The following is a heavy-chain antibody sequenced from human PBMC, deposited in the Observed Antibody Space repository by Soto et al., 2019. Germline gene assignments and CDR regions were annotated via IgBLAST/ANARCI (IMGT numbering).Heavy chain of an antibody. CDR2: ISSSGSTI. CDR1: GFTFSSYE. J-gene: IGHJ6*02. V-gene: IGHV3-48*03. CDR3: ARSRAVARTIYYGADV. Sequence: QSWGSLRLSCAASGFTFSSYEMNWVRQAPGKGLEWVSYISSSGSTIYYADSVKGRFTISRDNAKNSLYLQMNSLRAEDTAVYYCARSRAVARTIYYGADVWGQGNTVTVSS. D-gene: IGHD6-19*01.